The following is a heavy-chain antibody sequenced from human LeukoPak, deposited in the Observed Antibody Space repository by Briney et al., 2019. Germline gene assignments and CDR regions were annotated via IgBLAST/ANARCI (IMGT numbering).Heavy chain of an antibody. D-gene: IGHD4-17*01. V-gene: IGHV4-31*03. CDR1: GGSISSGGYY. CDR2: IYYSGST. CDR3: AGDPTTETKGLDI. Sequence: PSQTLSLTCTVSGGSISSGGYYWSWIRQHPGKGLEWIGYIYYSGSTYYNPSLKSRVTISVDTSKNQFSLKLSSVTAADTAVYYCAGDPTTETKGLDIWGQGTLVTVSS. J-gene: IGHJ3*02.